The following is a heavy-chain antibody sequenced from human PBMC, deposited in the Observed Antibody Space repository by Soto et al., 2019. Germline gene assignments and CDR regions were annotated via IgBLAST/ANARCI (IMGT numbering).Heavy chain of an antibody. CDR3: ARADYGTEDAFDI. CDR2: IYYSGST. J-gene: IGHJ3*02. D-gene: IGHD3-10*01. Sequence: QVQLQESGPGLVKPSETLSLTCTVSGGSISSYYWSWIRQPPGKGLEWIGYIYYSGSTNYNPSLKSRVTISVDTSKNQFSLKLSSVTAADTAVYYCARADYGTEDAFDIWGQGTMVTVSS. CDR1: GGSISSYY. V-gene: IGHV4-59*01.